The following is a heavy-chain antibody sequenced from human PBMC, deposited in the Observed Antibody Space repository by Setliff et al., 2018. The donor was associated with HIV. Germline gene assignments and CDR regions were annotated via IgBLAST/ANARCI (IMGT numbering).Heavy chain of an antibody. CDR3: ARGNYYGNSVYDAFDI. Sequence: ASVKVSCKASGGTFSDFRITWVRQAPGQGLEWMGWMNPNSHNTGYAQKFQGRVTMTSDASISTAYMELRSLRSEDTAVYYCARGNYYGNSVYDAFDIWGQGTMVTVSS. V-gene: IGHV1-8*02. J-gene: IGHJ3*02. D-gene: IGHD3-22*01. CDR1: GGTFSDFR. CDR2: MNPNSHNT.